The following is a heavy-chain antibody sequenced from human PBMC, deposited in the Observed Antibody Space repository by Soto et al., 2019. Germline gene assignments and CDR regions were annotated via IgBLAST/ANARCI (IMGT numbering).Heavy chain of an antibody. CDR3: ARARNRLFFRRNNWFDP. V-gene: IGHV1-8*01. CDR1: GYTFTSYD. D-gene: IGHD3-3*01. Sequence: GASVKVSCKASGYTFTSYDINWVRQATGQGLKWMGWMNPNSGNTGYAQKFQGRVTMTRNTSISTACMELSSLRSEDTAVYYCARARNRLFFRRNNWFDPWGQGTLVTVSS. CDR2: MNPNSGNT. J-gene: IGHJ5*02.